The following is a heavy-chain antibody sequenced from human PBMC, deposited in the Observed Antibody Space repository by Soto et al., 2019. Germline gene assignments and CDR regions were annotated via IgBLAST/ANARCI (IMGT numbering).Heavy chain of an antibody. J-gene: IGHJ6*02. CDR1: GGSISSSNW. V-gene: IGHV4-4*02. D-gene: IGHD6-13*01. CDR3: AREGGAAAGRLYYYYGMDV. CDR2: IYHSGST. Sequence: SETLSLTCAVSGGSISSSNWWSWVRQPPGKGLEWIGEIYHSGSTNYNPSLKSRVTISVDKSKNQFSLKLSSVTVADTAVYYCAREGGAAAGRLYYYYGMDVWGQGTTVTVSS.